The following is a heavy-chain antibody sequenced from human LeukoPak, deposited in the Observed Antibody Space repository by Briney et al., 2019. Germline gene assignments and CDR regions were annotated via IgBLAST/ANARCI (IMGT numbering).Heavy chain of an antibody. CDR1: GFTFSSYW. J-gene: IGHJ4*02. D-gene: IGHD3-22*01. V-gene: IGHV3-7*01. Sequence: GGSLRLSCAASGFTFSSYWMSWVRQAPGKGLEWVANIKQDGSEKYYVDSVKGRFTISRDNATNSLYLQMNSLRAEDTAVYYCARDDQYYYDSSGYYYIFWGQGTLVTVSS. CDR3: ARDDQYYYDSSGYYYIF. CDR2: IKQDGSEK.